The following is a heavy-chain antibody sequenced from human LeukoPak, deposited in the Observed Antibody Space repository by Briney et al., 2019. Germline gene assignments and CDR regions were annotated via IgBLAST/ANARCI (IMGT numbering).Heavy chain of an antibody. Sequence: GGSLRLSCAASGFTFSSYGMHWVRQAPGKGLEWVAVIWYDGSNKHYADSVKGRFTISRDNSKNTLYLQMNSPRAEDTAVYYCARGYDFWSGYYTGSLDYWGQGTLVTVSS. CDR2: IWYDGSNK. CDR1: GFTFSSYG. V-gene: IGHV3-33*01. CDR3: ARGYDFWSGYYTGSLDY. J-gene: IGHJ4*02. D-gene: IGHD3-3*01.